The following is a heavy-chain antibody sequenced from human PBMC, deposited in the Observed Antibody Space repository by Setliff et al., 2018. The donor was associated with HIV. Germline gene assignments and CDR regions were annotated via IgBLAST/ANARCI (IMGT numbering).Heavy chain of an antibody. D-gene: IGHD3-3*01. CDR1: GYSISSGYY. CDR2: IYHSGST. CDR3: ARGGRGGGEPYYDFWSGYHDTFDI. V-gene: IGHV4-38-2*01. J-gene: IGHJ3*02. Sequence: SETLSLTCAVSGYSISSGYYWGWIRQPPGKGLEWIGSIYHSGSTYYNPSLKSRVTISVDTSKTQFSLRLSSVTAADTAVYYCARGGRGGGEPYYDFWSGYHDTFDIWGQGTMVTVSS.